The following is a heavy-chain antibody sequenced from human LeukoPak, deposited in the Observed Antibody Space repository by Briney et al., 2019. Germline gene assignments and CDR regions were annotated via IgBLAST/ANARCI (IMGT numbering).Heavy chain of an antibody. Sequence: ASVKVSCKASGYTFTSYGISWVRQAPGQGLEWMGWISAYNGNTNYAQKLQGRVTMTTDTSTSTAYMELRSLRSDDTAVYYCVREEAKGGYFDYWGQGTLVTVSS. V-gene: IGHV1-18*01. D-gene: IGHD1-26*01. J-gene: IGHJ4*02. CDR2: ISAYNGNT. CDR3: VREEAKGGYFDY. CDR1: GYTFTSYG.